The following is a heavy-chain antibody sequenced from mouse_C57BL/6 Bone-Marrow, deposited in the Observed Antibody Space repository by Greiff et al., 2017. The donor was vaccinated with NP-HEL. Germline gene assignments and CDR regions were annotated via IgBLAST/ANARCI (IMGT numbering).Heavy chain of an antibody. CDR3: ARFGNEALYARDY. CDR1: GYTFTSYW. CDR2: IYPGSGST. Sequence: QVQLQQPGAELVKPGASVKMSCKASGYTFTSYWITWVKQRPGQGLEWIGDIYPGSGSTNYNEKFKSKATLTVDTSSSTAYMQLSSLTSEDSAVYYCARFGNEALYARDYWGQGTSVTVSS. V-gene: IGHV1-55*01. D-gene: IGHD2-1*01. J-gene: IGHJ4*01.